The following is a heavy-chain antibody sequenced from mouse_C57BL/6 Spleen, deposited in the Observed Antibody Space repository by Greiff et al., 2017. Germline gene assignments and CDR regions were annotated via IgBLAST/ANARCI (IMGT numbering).Heavy chain of an antibody. J-gene: IGHJ3*01. V-gene: IGHV3-6*01. CDR3: ATGAY. CDR2: IRYDGSN. CDR1: GYSITSGYY. Sequence: VQLQQSGPGLVKPSQSLSLTCSVTGYSITSGYYWNWIRQFPGNKLEWMGYIRYDGSNNYNPSLKNRISITRDTSKNQFFLKLNSVTTEDTATYYCATGAYWGQGTLVTVSA.